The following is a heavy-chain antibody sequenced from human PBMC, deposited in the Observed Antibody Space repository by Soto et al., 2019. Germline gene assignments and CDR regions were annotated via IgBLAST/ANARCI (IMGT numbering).Heavy chain of an antibody. J-gene: IGHJ4*02. V-gene: IGHV1-8*01. CDR2: MNPDSGHA. Sequence: ASVKVSCKASGYTFTNSGINWVRQAPGQGLEWMGWMNPDSGHAAYAQKFQGRVTLTTSTSTSTVYMEMRGLGSEDTAVYYCARRPHCSGGICYYGLDNWGQGTLVTVSS. CDR1: GYTFTNSG. D-gene: IGHD2-15*01. CDR3: ARRPHCSGGICYYGLDN.